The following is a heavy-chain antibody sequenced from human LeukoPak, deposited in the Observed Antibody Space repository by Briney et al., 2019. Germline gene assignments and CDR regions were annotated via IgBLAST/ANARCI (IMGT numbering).Heavy chain of an antibody. D-gene: IGHD4-23*01. V-gene: IGHV3-15*01. CDR1: GFTFSNAW. Sequence: PGGSLRLSCAASGFTFSNAWMSWVRQAPGKGLEWVGRIKSKTDGGTTDFAAPVKGRFTISRDDSKNTLYLQMNSLKTEDTAVYYCARAAGGGGNRFDYWGQGTLVTVSS. J-gene: IGHJ4*02. CDR2: IKSKTDGGTT. CDR3: ARAAGGGGNRFDY.